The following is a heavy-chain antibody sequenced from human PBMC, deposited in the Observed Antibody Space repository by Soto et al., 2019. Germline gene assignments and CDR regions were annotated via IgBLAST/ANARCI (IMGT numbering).Heavy chain of an antibody. J-gene: IGHJ4*02. V-gene: IGHV3-7*05. CDR2: INPDGSQK. CDR1: GFNFRTSW. CDR3: ARDPAWGAYDY. D-gene: IGHD1-26*01. Sequence: EVQLVESGGGLVQPGGSLRLSCAASGFNFRTSWMNWVRQAPGKGLEGVAIINPDGSQKNYGDSVEGRFTISRDNTKNSLYLQMDSLRPEDTAVYYCARDPAWGAYDYWGQGTLVTVSS.